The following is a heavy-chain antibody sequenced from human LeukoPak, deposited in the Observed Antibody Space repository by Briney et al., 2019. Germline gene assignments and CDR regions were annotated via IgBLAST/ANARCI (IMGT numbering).Heavy chain of an antibody. J-gene: IGHJ5*02. CDR3: ARQWGSGWQNWFDP. V-gene: IGHV4-59*08. D-gene: IGHD6-19*01. CDR2: INYIGST. CDR1: GGSVSPYY. Sequence: SETLSLTCTVSGGSVSPYYCSWIRQPPGKGLEWIGYINYIGSTNYNPSLKSRVTIAVDTSKNQFSLKLSSVTAADTAVYYCARQWGSGWQNWFDPWGQGTLVTVSS.